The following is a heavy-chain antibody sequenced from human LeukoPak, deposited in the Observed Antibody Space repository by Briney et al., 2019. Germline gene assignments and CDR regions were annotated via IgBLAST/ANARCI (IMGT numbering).Heavy chain of an antibody. D-gene: IGHD6-13*01. Sequence: RASVKASCKASGGTFSSYAISWVRQAPGQGLEWMGRIIPILGIANYAQKFQGRVTITADKSTSTAYMELSSLRSEDTAVYYCARARKDFIAAAGSNWFDPWGQGTLVTVSS. J-gene: IGHJ5*02. CDR3: ARARKDFIAAAGSNWFDP. CDR1: GGTFSSYA. V-gene: IGHV1-69*04. CDR2: IIPILGIA.